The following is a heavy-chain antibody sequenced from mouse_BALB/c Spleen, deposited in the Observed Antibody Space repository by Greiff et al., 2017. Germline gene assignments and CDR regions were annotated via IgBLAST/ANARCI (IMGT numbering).Heavy chain of an antibody. Sequence: QVQLQQSGAELVRPGTSVKISCKASGYTFTNYWLGWVKQRPGHGLEWIGDIYPGGGYTNYNEKFKGKATLTADTSSSTAYMQLSSLTSEDSAVYFCARSYYGNYGGYMDYWGQGTSVTVSS. CDR1: GYTFTNYW. CDR2: IYPGGGYT. D-gene: IGHD2-10*01. V-gene: IGHV1-63*02. J-gene: IGHJ4*01. CDR3: ARSYYGNYGGYMDY.